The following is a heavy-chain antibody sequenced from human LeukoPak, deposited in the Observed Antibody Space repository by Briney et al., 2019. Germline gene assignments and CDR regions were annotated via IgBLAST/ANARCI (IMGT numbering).Heavy chain of an antibody. CDR3: VRGRRYFDP. J-gene: IGHJ5*02. CDR2: IHSTGHT. Sequence: GGSLRLSCAASGFTVSANYMNWVRQAPGKGLEWVSIIHSTGHTFYADSVKGRFTVSRDISSNTLYLQVNSLGAEDTALYYGVRGRRYFDPWGQGTLVTVAS. D-gene: IGHD2-15*01. V-gene: IGHV3-53*01. CDR1: GFTVSANY.